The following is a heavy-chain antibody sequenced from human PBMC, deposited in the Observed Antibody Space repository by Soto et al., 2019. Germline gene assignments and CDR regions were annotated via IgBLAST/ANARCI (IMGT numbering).Heavy chain of an antibody. CDR1: GFTFTNSA. J-gene: IGHJ4*02. CDR2: IGVGSGSP. CDR3: GAELGRGKTAY. V-gene: IGHV1-58*01. Sequence: PVKTSCKASGFTFTNSAVQWVRQARGQRLEWIGWIGVGSGSPNYAQTFQERVTITRDMSTTTAYVELSSLRSEETAIYYCGAELGRGKTAYWGQGTLVTVSS. D-gene: IGHD2-21*02.